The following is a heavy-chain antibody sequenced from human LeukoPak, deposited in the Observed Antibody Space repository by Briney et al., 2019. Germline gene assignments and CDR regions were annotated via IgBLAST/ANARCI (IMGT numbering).Heavy chain of an antibody. CDR2: SYHSGTS. D-gene: IGHD4-23*01. V-gene: IGHV4-38-2*01. J-gene: IGHJ4*02. CDR3: ARKYGSNAGYFDY. CDR1: GYSISTVYY. Sequence: SQTLSLTCALSGYSISTVYYWGWVRPPPGKGREWIGNSYHSGTSYYNPSLKSRVSISVDTSKNQFSLKLRSVTAADTAVYYCARKYGSNAGYFDYWGQGDLVPVSS.